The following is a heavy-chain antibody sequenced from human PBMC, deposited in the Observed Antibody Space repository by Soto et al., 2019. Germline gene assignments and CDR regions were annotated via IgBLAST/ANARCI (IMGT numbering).Heavy chain of an antibody. CDR2: ISGDNGNT. Sequence: QVQVVQSGDEVKKPGASVKVSCKASGYTFTNYGFSWVRQAPGQGLEWMGWISGDNGNTKYAEKFQGRVTMTTDTHKSTANMEMRSLRSDDKDVYYCEIKCQATYYSYGMDVWGQGTAVTVSS. V-gene: IGHV1-18*01. CDR1: GYTFTNYG. J-gene: IGHJ6*02. CDR3: EIKCQATYYSYGMDV.